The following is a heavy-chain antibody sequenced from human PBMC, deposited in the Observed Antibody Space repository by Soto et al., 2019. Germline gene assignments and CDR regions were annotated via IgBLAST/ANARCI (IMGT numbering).Heavy chain of an antibody. V-gene: IGHV3-21*01. J-gene: IGHJ5*02. CDR2: ISSSSSYI. Sequence: PGGSLRLSCAASGFTFSSYSMNWVRQAPGKGLEWVSSISSSSSYIYYADSVKGRFTISRDNAKNSLYLQMNSLRAEDTAAYYCARSIAARLNWFDPWGQGTLVTVSS. CDR3: ARSIAARLNWFDP. D-gene: IGHD6-6*01. CDR1: GFTFSSYS.